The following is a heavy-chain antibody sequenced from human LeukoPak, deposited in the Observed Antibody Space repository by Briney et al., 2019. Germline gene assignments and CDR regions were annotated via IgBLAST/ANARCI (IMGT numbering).Heavy chain of an antibody. CDR2: IRYDGGKK. V-gene: IGHV3-30*02. D-gene: IGHD3-22*01. Sequence: GGSLRLSCAASGFTFSSYGMHWVRQAPGKGLEWVAFIRYDGGKKYYADSVKGRFTISRDNSKNTLYLQMNSLRAEDTAVYYCTKNEPDYYDSSDYYSPFDYWGQGTLVTVSS. J-gene: IGHJ4*02. CDR3: TKNEPDYYDSSDYYSPFDY. CDR1: GFTFSSYG.